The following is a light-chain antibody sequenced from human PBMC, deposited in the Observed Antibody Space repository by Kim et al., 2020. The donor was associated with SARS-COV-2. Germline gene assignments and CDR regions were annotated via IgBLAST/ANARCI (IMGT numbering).Light chain of an antibody. CDR1: QDIRND. CDR2: ATS. V-gene: IGKV1-6*01. CDR3: LQDFNYPLT. Sequence: ASGGDRVTITCRASQDIRNDLGWYQQKPGKAPKVLIYATSNLQSGVPSRFSGSGSGTDFTLTISSLQPEDFATYYCLQDFNYPLTFGGGTKVDIK. J-gene: IGKJ4*01.